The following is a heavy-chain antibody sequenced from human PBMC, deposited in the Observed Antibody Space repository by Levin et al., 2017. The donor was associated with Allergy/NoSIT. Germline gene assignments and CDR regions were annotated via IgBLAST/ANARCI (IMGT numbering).Heavy chain of an antibody. CDR3: AKDGVDYDFWSGHQEVATTYFDY. D-gene: IGHD3-3*01. J-gene: IGHJ4*02. CDR2: ISGSGGST. CDR1: GFTFSSYA. V-gene: IGHV3-23*01. Sequence: GESLKISCAASGFTFSSYAMSWVRQAPGKGLEWVSAISGSGGSTYYADSVKGRFTISRDNSKNTLYLQMNSLRAEDTAVYYCAKDGVDYDFWSGHQEVATTYFDYWGQGTLVTVSS.